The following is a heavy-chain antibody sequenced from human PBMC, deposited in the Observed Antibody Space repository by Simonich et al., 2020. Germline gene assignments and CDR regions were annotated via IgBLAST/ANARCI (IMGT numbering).Heavy chain of an antibody. Sequence: EVQLVESGGGLVKPGGSLRLSCAASGFTFSSYSMNWVRQAPGKRLEWVSSISSSSRYIYYADSVKGRFTISRDNAKNSLYLQMNSLRAEDTAVYYCAGGVYCSSTSCSTYYYYGMDVWGQGTTVTVSS. J-gene: IGHJ6*02. CDR3: AGGVYCSSTSCSTYYYYGMDV. V-gene: IGHV3-21*01. CDR1: GFTFSSYS. CDR2: ISSSSRYI. D-gene: IGHD2-2*01.